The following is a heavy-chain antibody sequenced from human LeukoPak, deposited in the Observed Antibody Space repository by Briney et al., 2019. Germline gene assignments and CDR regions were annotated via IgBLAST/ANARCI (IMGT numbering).Heavy chain of an antibody. CDR2: INPNSGGT. CDR1: GYTFTGYY. D-gene: IGHD1-26*01. CDR3: ARKVGSYSLENYFDY. V-gene: IGHV1-2*02. Sequence: ASVKVSCKASGYTFTGYYMHWVRQAPGQGLEWMGWINPNSGGTNYAQKFQGRVTMTRDTSISTAYMELSRLRSDDTAVYYCARKVGSYSLENYFDYWGQGTLVTVSS. J-gene: IGHJ4*02.